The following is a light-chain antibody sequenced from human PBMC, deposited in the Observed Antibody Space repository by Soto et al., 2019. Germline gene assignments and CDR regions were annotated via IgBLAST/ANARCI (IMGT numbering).Light chain of an antibody. CDR3: QHYDNLPFT. V-gene: IGKV1-33*01. J-gene: IGKJ3*01. CDR1: QDISYY. CDR2: DAS. Sequence: DIQMTQSPSSLSASVGDRVTITCQASQDISYYLNWYQQKPGKAPKLLIYDASNLETGVPSRFSGSGSVTDFTFSISSLQAEDIATYYCQHYDNLPFTFGPGTKVDIK.